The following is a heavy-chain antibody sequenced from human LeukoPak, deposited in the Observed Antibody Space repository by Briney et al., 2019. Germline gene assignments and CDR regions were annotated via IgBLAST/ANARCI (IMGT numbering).Heavy chain of an antibody. CDR1: GFTFSSYS. V-gene: IGHV3-53*01. CDR2: IYSGGST. J-gene: IGHJ6*04. D-gene: IGHD2-2*01. CDR3: ARAEGPAAKNYYYYYGMTS. Sequence: GGSLRLSCAASGFTFSSYSMNWVRQAPGKGLEWVSVIYSGGSTYYADSVKGRFTISRDNSKNTLYLQMNSLRAEDTAVYYCARAEGPAAKNYYYYYGMTSGAKGPRSPSPQ.